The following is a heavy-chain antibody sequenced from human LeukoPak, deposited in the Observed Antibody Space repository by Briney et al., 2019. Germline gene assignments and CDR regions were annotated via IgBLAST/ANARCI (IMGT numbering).Heavy chain of an antibody. V-gene: IGHV3-7*01. J-gene: IGHJ3*02. CDR2: IKQDGSEK. CDR1: GFTFSSYW. CDR3: ARDSGNYLDAFDI. Sequence: GGSLRLSCAASGFTFSSYWMSWVRQAPGKGLEWVANIKQDGSEKYYVDSVKGRFTISRDNAKNSLYLQMNSLRAEDTAVYYCARDSGNYLDAFDIWGQGTMVTVSS. D-gene: IGHD1-7*01.